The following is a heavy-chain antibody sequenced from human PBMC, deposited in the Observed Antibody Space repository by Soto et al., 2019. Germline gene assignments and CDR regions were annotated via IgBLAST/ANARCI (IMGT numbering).Heavy chain of an antibody. CDR3: ARWAHGNSSSSGWGTALRVRYYYYGMDV. J-gene: IGHJ6*01. V-gene: IGHV3-30-3*01. D-gene: IGHD6-6*01. CDR1: GFTFSSYA. Sequence: QVQLVESGGGVVQPGRSLRLSCAASGFTFSSYAMHWVRQAPGKGLEWVAVISYDGSNKYYADSVKGRFTISRDNSKNTLYLQMNSLRAEDTAVYYCARWAHGNSSSSGWGTALRVRYYYYGMDVW. CDR2: ISYDGSNK.